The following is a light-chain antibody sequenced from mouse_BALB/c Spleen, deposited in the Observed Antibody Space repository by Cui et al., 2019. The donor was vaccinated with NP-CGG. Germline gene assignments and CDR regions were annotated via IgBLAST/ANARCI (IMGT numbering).Light chain of an antibody. Sequence: QAVVNQLPALTTLPGEPAAVTYRSSTGAVTTSNYANWVQEKPDHLFTGLIGGTNNRVPGVPARFSGSLIGSKAALTITGAQTEDEAIYFCALWYSNHWVFGGGTKLTVL. CDR2: GTN. CDR1: TGAVTTSNY. V-gene: IGLV1*01. CDR3: ALWYSNHWV. J-gene: IGLJ1*01.